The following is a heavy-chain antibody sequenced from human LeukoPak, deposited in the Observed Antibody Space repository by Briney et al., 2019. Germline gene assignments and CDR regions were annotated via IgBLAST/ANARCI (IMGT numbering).Heavy chain of an antibody. CDR2: INSDGSST. J-gene: IGHJ4*02. D-gene: IGHD2-15*01. Sequence: GGSLRLSCAASGFTFSSYWMHWVRQAPGKGLVWVLRINSDGSSTSYADSVKGRFTISRDNAKNTLYLQMNSLRAEDTAVYYCALRYCSGGSCPTSWGQGTLVTVSS. CDR1: GFTFSSYW. CDR3: ALRYCSGGSCPTS. V-gene: IGHV3-74*01.